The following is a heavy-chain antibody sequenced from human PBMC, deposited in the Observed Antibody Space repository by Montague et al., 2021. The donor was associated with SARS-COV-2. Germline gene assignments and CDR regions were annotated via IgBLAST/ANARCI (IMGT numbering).Heavy chain of an antibody. CDR2: ISSSGSTI. V-gene: IGHV3-48*03. CDR3: AREPRETGSDWYYDFWSGYSLPRGYYYGMDV. Sequence: SLRLSCAASGFTFGSYEMNWVRQAPGKGLEWVSYISSSGSTIYYADSVKGRFTISRDNAKNSLYLQMNSLRAEDTAVYYCAREPRETGSDWYYDFWSGYSLPRGYYYGMDVWGQGTTVTVSS. D-gene: IGHD3-3*01. J-gene: IGHJ6*02. CDR1: GFTFGSYE.